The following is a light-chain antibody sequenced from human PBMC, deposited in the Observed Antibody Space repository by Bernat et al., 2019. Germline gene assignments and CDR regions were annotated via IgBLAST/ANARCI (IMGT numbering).Light chain of an antibody. Sequence: DIQMTQSPSSVSASVGDTVTITCRASQVIHNYLAWFQQKPGKAPKSLIYGASTLQSGVPSRFSGSGSGTDFTLISSLQPEDFATYFCQQYNGYSRTFGQGTKLEIK. CDR1: QVIHNY. J-gene: IGKJ2*01. CDR2: GAS. V-gene: IGKV1-16*01. CDR3: QQYNGYSRT.